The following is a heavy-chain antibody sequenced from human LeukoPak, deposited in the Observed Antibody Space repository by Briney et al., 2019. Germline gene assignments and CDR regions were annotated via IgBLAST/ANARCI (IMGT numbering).Heavy chain of an antibody. V-gene: IGHV3-23*01. J-gene: IGHJ6*02. CDR3: AKRVAARPRAYYYYGIDV. Sequence: GGSLRLSCAASGFTFSSYAMSWVRQAPGKGLEWVSAISGSGGSTYYADSVKGRFTISRDNSRNTLYLQMNSLRAEDTAVYYCAKRVAARPRAYYYYGIDVWGQGTTVTVPS. CDR1: GFTFSSYA. CDR2: ISGSGGST. D-gene: IGHD6-6*01.